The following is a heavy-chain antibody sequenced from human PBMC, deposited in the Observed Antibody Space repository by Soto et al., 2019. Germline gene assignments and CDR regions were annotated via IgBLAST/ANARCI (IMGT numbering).Heavy chain of an antibody. CDR3: ATDLGCSSTSCPYYYYGMDV. V-gene: IGHV1-24*01. D-gene: IGHD2-2*01. CDR1: GYTLTELS. CDR2: FDPEDGET. Sequence: ASVKVSCKVSGYTLTELSMHWVRQAPGKGLEWMGGFDPEDGETIYAQKFQGRVTMTEDTSTDTAYMELGSLRSEDTAVYYCATDLGCSSTSCPYYYYGMDVWGQGTTVTVSS. J-gene: IGHJ6*02.